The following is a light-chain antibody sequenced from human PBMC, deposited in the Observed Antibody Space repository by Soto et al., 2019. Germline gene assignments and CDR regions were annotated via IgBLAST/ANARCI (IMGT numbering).Light chain of an antibody. Sequence: QTVVTQSPSASASLGASVKLTCTLSSGHSSYAIAWHQQQPEKGPRYLMKLNSDGSHSKGDGIPDRFSGSSSGAERYLPIASLQSEDEADYYCQTWGTGIHVFGGGTQLTVL. CDR2: LNSDGSH. CDR3: QTWGTGIHV. CDR1: SGHSSYA. J-gene: IGLJ7*01. V-gene: IGLV4-69*01.